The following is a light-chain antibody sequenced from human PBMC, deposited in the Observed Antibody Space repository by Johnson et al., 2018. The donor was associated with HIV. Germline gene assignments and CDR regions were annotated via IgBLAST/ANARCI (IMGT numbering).Light chain of an antibody. J-gene: IGLJ1*01. CDR1: SSNIGNNY. CDR2: DNN. Sequence: HSVLTQPPSVSAAPGQKVTISCSGSSSNIGNNYVSWYQQLPGTAPKLLIYDNNKRPSGIPDRFSGSKSGTSATLGITGLQTGDEADYYCGTWDSSLSALYGLGTGTKVTVL. V-gene: IGLV1-51*01. CDR3: GTWDSSLSALYG.